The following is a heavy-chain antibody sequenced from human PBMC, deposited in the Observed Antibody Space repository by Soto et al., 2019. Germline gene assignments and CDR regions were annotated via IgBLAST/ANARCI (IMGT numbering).Heavy chain of an antibody. CDR3: ARDFVLVPSALYYYDY. CDR1: GYTFARYY. Sequence: QVQLVQSGAEVKKPGASVKVSCKTSGYTFARYYMHWVRQAPGQGLEWMGTINPSCGSTSYAQKFQGSVTMTRDHSQNTVYLELSSLRAEDTAVYYCARDFVLVPSALYYYDYWGQGPLVTVSS. CDR2: INPSCGST. D-gene: IGHD2-2*01. J-gene: IGHJ4*02. V-gene: IGHV1-46*01.